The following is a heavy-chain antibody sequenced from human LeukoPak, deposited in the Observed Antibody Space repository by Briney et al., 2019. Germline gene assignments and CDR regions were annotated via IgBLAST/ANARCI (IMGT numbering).Heavy chain of an antibody. CDR2: VYHSGST. CDR1: GYSISSGYY. J-gene: IGHJ4*02. Sequence: SETLSLTCAVSGYSISSGYYWGWIRQPPGKGLEWIGSVYHSGSTYYDPSLKSRVTISVDTSKNQFSLKLSSVTAADTAVYYCERTLYYYDSSGYSYWGQGTLVTVSS. D-gene: IGHD3-22*01. CDR3: ERTLYYYDSSGYSY. V-gene: IGHV4-38-2*01.